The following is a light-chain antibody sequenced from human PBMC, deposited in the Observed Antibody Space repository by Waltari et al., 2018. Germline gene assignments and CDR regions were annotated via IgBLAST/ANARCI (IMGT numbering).Light chain of an antibody. V-gene: IGKV1-5*03. J-gene: IGKJ1*01. CDR2: KAS. CDR1: QSISSW. Sequence: DTQMTQSPYTLSASVGDRVTITCRASQSISSWLAWYQQKPGKAPKLLIYKASSLESGVPSRFSGSGSGTEFTLTISSLQPDDFATYYCQQYNDYSGTFGQGTKLEIK. CDR3: QQYNDYSGT.